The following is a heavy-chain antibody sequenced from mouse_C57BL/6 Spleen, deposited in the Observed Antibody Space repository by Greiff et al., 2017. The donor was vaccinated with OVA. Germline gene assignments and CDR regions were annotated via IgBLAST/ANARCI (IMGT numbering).Heavy chain of an antibody. D-gene: IGHD2-2*01. Sequence: QVQLQQPGAELVRPGSSVKLSCKASGYTFTSYWMHWVKQRPIQGLEWIGNIDPSDSETHYNQKFKDKATLTVDKSSSTAYMQLSSLTSEDSAVYYCARSRTMVTTGYFDFWGQGTTLTVSS. CDR2: IDPSDSET. CDR3: ARSRTMVTTGYFDF. J-gene: IGHJ2*01. V-gene: IGHV1-52*01. CDR1: GYTFTSYW.